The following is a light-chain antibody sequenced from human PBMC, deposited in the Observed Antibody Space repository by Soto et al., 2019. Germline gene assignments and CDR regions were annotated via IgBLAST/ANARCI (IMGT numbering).Light chain of an antibody. CDR2: DVS. CDR3: NSYTRSSTLL. J-gene: IGLJ2*01. V-gene: IGLV2-14*01. CDR1: SSDVGGYNY. Sequence: QSALTQPASVSGSPGQSITISCTGTSSDVGGYNYVSWYQQHPGKAPKLMIYDVSNRPSGVSNRFSGSKSGNTASLTISGLQAEDEADYYCNSYTRSSTLLFGGGTKVTVL.